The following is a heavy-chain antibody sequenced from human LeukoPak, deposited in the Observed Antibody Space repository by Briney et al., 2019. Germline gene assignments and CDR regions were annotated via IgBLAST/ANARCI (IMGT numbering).Heavy chain of an antibody. Sequence: ASVQDSCMVSGHTHSELSMHWVRQSPGEGLEWMGGIDLEDGKTIYAQRFQGRISMTEDTSTDTVYMDLSRLTSEDTAVYYCPTPLSGDRGYYYGMDVWGQGTTVTVSS. V-gene: IGHV1-24*01. D-gene: IGHD7-27*01. CDR2: IDLEDGKT. CDR3: PTPLSGDRGYYYGMDV. CDR1: GHTHSELS. J-gene: IGHJ6*02.